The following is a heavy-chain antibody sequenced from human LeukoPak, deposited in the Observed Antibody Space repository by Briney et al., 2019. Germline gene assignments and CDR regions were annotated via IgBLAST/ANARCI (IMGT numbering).Heavy chain of an antibody. J-gene: IGHJ4*02. D-gene: IGHD3-9*01. CDR2: IYYSGST. CDR3: ARQGYYDLYYFDS. Sequence: KSSETLSLTCTVSGGSNSSYYWSWIRQPPGKGLEWIGYIYYSGSTNYNPSLKSRVTISVDTSKNQFSLKLSSVTAADTAVYYCARQGYYDLYYFDSWGQGTLVTVSS. V-gene: IGHV4-59*01. CDR1: GGSNSSYY.